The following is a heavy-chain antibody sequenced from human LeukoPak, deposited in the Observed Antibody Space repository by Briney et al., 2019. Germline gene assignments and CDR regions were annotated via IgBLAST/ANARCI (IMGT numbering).Heavy chain of an antibody. CDR3: ARETAAAGYYYMDV. CDR1: GFTFSSYW. V-gene: IGHV3-7*01. J-gene: IGHJ6*03. CDR2: IKQDGSEK. D-gene: IGHD6-13*01. Sequence: GGSLRLSCAASGFTFSSYWMSWVRQAPGKGLEWVANIKQDGSEKYYVDSVKGRFTISRDNAKNSPYLQMNSLRAEDTAVYYCARETAAAGYYYMDVWGKGTTVTVSS.